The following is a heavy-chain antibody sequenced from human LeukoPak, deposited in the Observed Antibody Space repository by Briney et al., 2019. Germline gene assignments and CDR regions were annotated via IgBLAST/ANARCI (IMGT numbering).Heavy chain of an antibody. V-gene: IGHV3-23*01. CDR3: AKGKYSSGGVPDY. Sequence: GGSLRLSCAASGFTFSTNAMSWVRQAPGKGLEWVSGITGSDIRTYNADSAEGRFTITRDNSKSALYLQMNNLRAEDTAVYYCAKGKYSSGGVPDYWGQGTLVTVSS. CDR2: ITGSDIRT. J-gene: IGHJ4*02. CDR1: GFTFSTNA. D-gene: IGHD6-19*01.